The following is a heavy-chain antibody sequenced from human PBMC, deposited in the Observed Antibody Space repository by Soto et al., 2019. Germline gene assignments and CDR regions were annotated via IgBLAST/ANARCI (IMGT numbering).Heavy chain of an antibody. Sequence: GESLKISCKASGYSFTTYWIGWVRQMPGKGLEWMGIIYPGDSETRYGPSFQGQVTISVDKSISTAYLQWSSLKASDTAMYYCARTSMQSRGYSYGHGGMDVWGQGTTVTVSP. V-gene: IGHV5-51*01. CDR3: ARTSMQSRGYSYGHGGMDV. CDR1: GYSFTTYW. CDR2: IYPGDSET. J-gene: IGHJ6*01. D-gene: IGHD5-18*01.